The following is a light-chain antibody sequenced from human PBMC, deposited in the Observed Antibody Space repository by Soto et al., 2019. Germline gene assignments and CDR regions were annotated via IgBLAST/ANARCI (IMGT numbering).Light chain of an antibody. V-gene: IGKV1-5*01. CDR1: QRVSNW. Sequence: EIQIIQSPSTLSASVGDRVTITCRASQRVSNWLAWYQQKPGKAPNLLIYDASSLESGVPSRFSGSGSGTEFTLTISSLQPHDSETYYCQQYDTYWTFGQGTKVDFK. CDR2: DAS. J-gene: IGKJ1*01. CDR3: QQYDTYWT.